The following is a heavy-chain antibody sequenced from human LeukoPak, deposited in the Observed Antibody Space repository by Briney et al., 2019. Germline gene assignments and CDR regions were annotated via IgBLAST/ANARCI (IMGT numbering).Heavy chain of an antibody. CDR2: VSRGGGAP. J-gene: IGHJ4*02. Sequence: GGSLRLSCVTSGFSLTNYDVSWVRQAPGKGLEWVALVSRGGGAPYYADSVKGRFTASRDTSSNTVYLQMNSLRAEDTATYFCAPDAQQRHRGPIAWYFGSWGQGTLVTVSS. CDR1: GFSLTNYD. D-gene: IGHD3-9*01. V-gene: IGHV3-23*01. CDR3: APDAQQRHRGPIAWYFGS.